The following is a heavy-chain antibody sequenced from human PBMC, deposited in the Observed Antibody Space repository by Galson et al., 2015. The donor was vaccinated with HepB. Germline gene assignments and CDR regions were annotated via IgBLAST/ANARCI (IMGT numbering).Heavy chain of an antibody. V-gene: IGHV3-11*01. Sequence: SLRLSCATSGFSFTGNYMSWLRQAPGKGLEWISYISSSGTTTYYADSVKGRFTISRDNAKGSVSLHMRGLRAEDTAVYYCARASIAVQTSSLWYWGQGTLVTVSS. CDR2: ISSSGTTT. CDR3: ARASIAVQTSSLWY. J-gene: IGHJ4*02. CDR1: GFSFTGNY. D-gene: IGHD2-15*01.